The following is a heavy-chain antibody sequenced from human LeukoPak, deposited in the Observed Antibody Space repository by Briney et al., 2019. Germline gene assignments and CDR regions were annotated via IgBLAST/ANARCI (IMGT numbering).Heavy chain of an antibody. Sequence: ASVKVSCKATGYTFTDYYMHWVRQAPGQGLEWMGWSNPNSGGTKCAQNFQGRVTMTRDTSMNTAYMELSRLRSDDTAVYYCARALSVYSGYDDAVDICRQATMVTVSS. V-gene: IGHV1-2*02. CDR3: ARALSVYSGYDDAVDI. CDR2: SNPNSGGT. J-gene: IGHJ3*02. D-gene: IGHD5-12*01. CDR1: GYTFTDYY.